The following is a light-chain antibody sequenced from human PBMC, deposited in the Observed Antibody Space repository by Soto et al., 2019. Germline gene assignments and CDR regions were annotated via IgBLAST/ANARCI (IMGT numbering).Light chain of an antibody. CDR1: SSDVGGYNY. V-gene: IGLV2-14*01. J-gene: IGLJ1*01. Sequence: QSALTQPASVSGSPGQSITISCTGTSSDVGGYNYVSWYQQHPGKAPKLMIYDVSNRPSGVSNRFSSSKSGNTASLTISGLQAEDEADYYCSSYTSSSPYYVFGTGTKLTVL. CDR3: SSYTSSSPYYV. CDR2: DVS.